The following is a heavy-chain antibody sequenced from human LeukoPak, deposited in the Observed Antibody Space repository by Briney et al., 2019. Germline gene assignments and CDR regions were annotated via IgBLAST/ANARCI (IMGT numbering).Heavy chain of an antibody. D-gene: IGHD6-19*01. J-gene: IGHJ4*02. V-gene: IGHV5-51*01. CDR1: GYSFTSYW. Sequence: GESLKISCKGSGYSFTSYWIGWVRQMPGKGPEWMGIIYPGDSDTRYSPSFQGQVSISADKSISTAYLQWSSLKASDTAMYYCARLSFEQWLAPLDYWGQGTLVTVSS. CDR3: ARLSFEQWLAPLDY. CDR2: IYPGDSDT.